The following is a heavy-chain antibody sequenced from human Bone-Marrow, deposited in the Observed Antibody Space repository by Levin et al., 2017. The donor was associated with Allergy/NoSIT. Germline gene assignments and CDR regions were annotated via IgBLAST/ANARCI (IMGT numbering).Heavy chain of an antibody. CDR2: NYHNGRG. V-gene: IGHV4-30-2*01. D-gene: IGHD3-3*01. Sequence: TSETLSLTCAVSGASISTGGYSWTWIRQPPGKGLEWIGFNYHNGRGNYNSSLRSRVTISVDRSKNQFSLNLTAVTAADTAVYYCARWSSYDPRFDYWGQGILVTVSS. CDR3: ARWSSYDPRFDY. J-gene: IGHJ4*02. CDR1: GASISTGGYS.